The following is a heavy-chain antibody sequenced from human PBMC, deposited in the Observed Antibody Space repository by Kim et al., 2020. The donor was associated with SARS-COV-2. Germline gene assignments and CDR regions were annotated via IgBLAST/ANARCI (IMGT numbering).Heavy chain of an antibody. CDR3: VGGGGWKT. J-gene: IGHJ5*02. V-gene: IGHV6-1*01. D-gene: IGHD6-19*01. CDR1: GDSVSSNSAA. Sequence: SQTLSLTCAISGDSVSSNSAAWNWIRQSPSRGLEWLGMTYYRSKRYNEYAVSVKGRITINPDTTKNQFSLQLTSMTPEDTAVYYCVGGGGWKTWGQGTLATVSS. CDR2: TYYRSKRYN.